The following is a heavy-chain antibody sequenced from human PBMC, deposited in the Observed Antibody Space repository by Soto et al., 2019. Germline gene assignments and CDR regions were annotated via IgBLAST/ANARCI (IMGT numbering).Heavy chain of an antibody. Sequence: PSETLSLTCTVSGGSISSYYGSWIRQPPGKGLEWIGYIYYSGSTNYNPSLKSRVTISVDTSKNQFSLKLSSVTAADTAVYYCARYGAPYYDFWSGYLSSPLGYYYYMDVWGKGTTVTVSS. J-gene: IGHJ6*03. CDR1: GGSISSYY. CDR3: ARYGAPYYDFWSGYLSSPLGYYYYMDV. V-gene: IGHV4-59*01. D-gene: IGHD3-3*01. CDR2: IYYSGST.